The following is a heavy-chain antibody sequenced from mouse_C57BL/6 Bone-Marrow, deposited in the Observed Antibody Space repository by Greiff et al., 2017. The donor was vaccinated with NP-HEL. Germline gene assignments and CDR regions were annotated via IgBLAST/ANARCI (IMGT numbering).Heavy chain of an antibody. V-gene: IGHV1-50*01. D-gene: IGHD1-1*01. J-gene: IGHJ4*01. CDR1: GYTFTSYW. CDR3: AREGAYYYGSSYGILYAMDY. CDR2: IDPSDSYT. Sequence: QVQLQQSGAELVKPGASVKLSCKASGYTFTSYWMQWVKQRPGQGLEWIGEIDPSDSYTNYNQKFKGKATLTVDTSSSTAYMQLSSLTSEDSAVYYCAREGAYYYGSSYGILYAMDYWGQGTSVTVSS.